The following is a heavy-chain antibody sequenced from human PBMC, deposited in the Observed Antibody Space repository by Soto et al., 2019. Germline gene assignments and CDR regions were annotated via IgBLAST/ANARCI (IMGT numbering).Heavy chain of an antibody. D-gene: IGHD2-21*01. V-gene: IGHV3-30*03. Sequence: QVQLVESGGGVVQPGRSLRLSCAASGVTLSNFGMHWVRQAPGKGLEWVAVSSRDGSTMLYADSVKGRFTISRDSSRNTLYLQMNSLRAEDTAVYHCVGEVASGYWGQGTLVTVSS. CDR2: SSRDGSTM. CDR1: GVTLSNFG. CDR3: VGEVASGY. J-gene: IGHJ4*02.